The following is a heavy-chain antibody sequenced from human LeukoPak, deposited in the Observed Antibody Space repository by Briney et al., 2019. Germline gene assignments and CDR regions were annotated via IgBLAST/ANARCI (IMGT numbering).Heavy chain of an antibody. CDR2: IYYSGDT. Sequence: SETLSLTCTVSGGSISNYYWSWIRQPPGKGLEWIGFIYYSGDTSYNPSLPSRVTISVDTTKNQFSLKLSSVTAADTAVYYCARVLVGDYVNFDYWGQGTLVTVSS. J-gene: IGHJ4*02. D-gene: IGHD4-17*01. CDR1: GGSISNYY. V-gene: IGHV4-59*01. CDR3: ARVLVGDYVNFDY.